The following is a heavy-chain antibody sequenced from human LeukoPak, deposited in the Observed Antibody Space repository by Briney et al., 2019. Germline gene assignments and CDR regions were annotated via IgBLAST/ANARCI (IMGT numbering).Heavy chain of an antibody. V-gene: IGHV5-51*01. Sequence: GESLKISCKGSGCSFSNDWIGWVRQMPGKGLEWMGFIYPGDSDTRYSPSFQGQVTISADKSISNAYLQWSSLEASDTAMYYCARRGCNGGSCYGHWGQGTLVTVSS. CDR3: ARRGCNGGSCYGH. CDR1: GCSFSNDW. CDR2: IYPGDSDT. D-gene: IGHD2-15*01. J-gene: IGHJ4*02.